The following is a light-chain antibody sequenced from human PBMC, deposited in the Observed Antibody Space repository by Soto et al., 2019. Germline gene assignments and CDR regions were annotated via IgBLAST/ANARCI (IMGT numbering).Light chain of an antibody. CDR1: SSDVGSYNL. Sequence: QSALTQPASVSGSPGQSVTISCTGTSSDVGSYNLVSWYQQHPGKAPKLMIYEGSTRPSGVSNRFSGSKSGNTASLTISGLQAEDEDDYYCCSYAGTYWVFGGGTKLTVL. CDR3: CSYAGTYWV. CDR2: EGS. J-gene: IGLJ3*02. V-gene: IGLV2-23*01.